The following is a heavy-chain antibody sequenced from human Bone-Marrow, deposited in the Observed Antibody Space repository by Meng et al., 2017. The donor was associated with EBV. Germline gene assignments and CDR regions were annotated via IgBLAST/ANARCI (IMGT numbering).Heavy chain of an antibody. Sequence: QVQLVQGGAEIKNPWASLKVSGKASGYTFTSYDIHWVRQATGQGLEWMGWMNPNSGNTGYAQKFQDRVTMTRNTSISTAYMELSSLRSEDTAVYYCARGTYDRPVDPWGQGTLVTVSS. CDR2: MNPNSGNT. J-gene: IGHJ5*02. CDR3: ARGTYDRPVDP. D-gene: IGHD3-16*01. V-gene: IGHV1-8*01. CDR1: GYTFTSYD.